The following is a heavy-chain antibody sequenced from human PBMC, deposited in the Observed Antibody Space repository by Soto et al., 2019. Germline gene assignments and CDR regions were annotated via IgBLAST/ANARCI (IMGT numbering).Heavy chain of an antibody. J-gene: IGHJ6*03. CDR2: IYYSGST. Sequence: SETLSLTCTVSGGSISSYYWSWIRQPPGKGLEWIGYIYYSGSTNYNPSLKSRVTISVDTSKNQFSLKLSSVTAADTAVYYCAIHNHDYSNYVSVYYYYMDVWGKGTTVTVSS. CDR1: GGSISSYY. D-gene: IGHD4-4*01. CDR3: AIHNHDYSNYVSVYYYYMDV. V-gene: IGHV4-59*08.